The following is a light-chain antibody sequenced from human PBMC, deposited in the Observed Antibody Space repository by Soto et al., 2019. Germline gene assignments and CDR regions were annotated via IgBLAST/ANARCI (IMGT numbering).Light chain of an antibody. CDR3: QQYNDWHPWT. Sequence: EIVMTQSPPTLSVSPGERATLSCGASQSVRSNLAWYQQKPVQAPRLLIYGASTRATGIPARFSGSGSGTEFTLTISSLQSEDFAVYYCQQYNDWHPWTFGQGTKVEIK. V-gene: IGKV3-15*01. CDR2: GAS. CDR1: QSVRSN. J-gene: IGKJ1*01.